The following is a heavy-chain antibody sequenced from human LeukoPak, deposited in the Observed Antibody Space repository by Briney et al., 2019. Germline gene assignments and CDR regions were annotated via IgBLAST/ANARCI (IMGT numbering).Heavy chain of an antibody. D-gene: IGHD5-18*01. V-gene: IGHV3-49*05. CDR3: TRGGIQLWLRRFDY. J-gene: IGHJ4*02. CDR2: IRSKAYGGTT. CDR1: GFTFGDYA. Sequence: KPGGSLRLSCTASGFTFGDYAMSWFRQAPGKGLEWVGFIRSKAYGGTTEYAASVKGRFTISRDDSKSIAYLQMNSLKTEDTAVYYCTRGGIQLWLRRFDYWGQGTLVTVSS.